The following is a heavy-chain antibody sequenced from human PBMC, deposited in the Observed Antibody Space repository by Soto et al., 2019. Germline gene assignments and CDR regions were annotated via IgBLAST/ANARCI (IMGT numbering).Heavy chain of an antibody. CDR2: ISGSGGST. CDR1: GFTFSSYA. D-gene: IGHD2-15*01. Sequence: GGSLRLSCAASGFTFSSYAMSWVRQAPGKGLEWVSAISGSGGSTYYADSVKGRFTISRDNSKNTLYLQMNSLRAEDTAVYYCARDPVCSGGSCYDYWGQGPLVTVSS. J-gene: IGHJ4*02. V-gene: IGHV3-23*01. CDR3: ARDPVCSGGSCYDY.